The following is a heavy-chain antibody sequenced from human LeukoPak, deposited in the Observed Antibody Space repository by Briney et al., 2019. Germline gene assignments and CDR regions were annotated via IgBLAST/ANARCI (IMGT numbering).Heavy chain of an antibody. CDR1: GYTFTSYD. CDR2: MNPNHGNR. D-gene: IGHD5-18*01. V-gene: IGHV1-8*01. Sequence: RASVKVSCKASGYTFTSYDINWVRQATGQGLEWMGWMNPNHGNRSYAQKFHGRVTMTSNTSISTAYMELGSLRSEDTAVYDCAKRGYSYGDFDYWGQGTLVTVSS. CDR3: AKRGYSYGDFDY. J-gene: IGHJ4*02.